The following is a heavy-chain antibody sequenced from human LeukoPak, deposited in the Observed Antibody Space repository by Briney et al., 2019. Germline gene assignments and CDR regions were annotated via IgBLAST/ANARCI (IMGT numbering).Heavy chain of an antibody. J-gene: IGHJ6*02. CDR3: ARDRVVPAAIPGYYYYYGMDV. CDR2: TYYRSKWYN. CDR1: GDSVSSNSAA. V-gene: IGHV6-1*01. D-gene: IGHD2-2*01. Sequence: SQTLSLTCAISGDSVSSNSAAWNWIRQSPSRGLEWLGRTYYRSKWYNDYAVSVKSRITINPDTSKNRFSLQLNSVTPEDTAVYYCARDRVVPAAIPGYYYYYGMDVWGQGTTVTVSS.